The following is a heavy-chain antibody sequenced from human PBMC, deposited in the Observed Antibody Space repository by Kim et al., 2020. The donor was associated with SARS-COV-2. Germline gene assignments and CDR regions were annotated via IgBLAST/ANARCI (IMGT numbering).Heavy chain of an antibody. V-gene: IGHV3-23*01. J-gene: IGHJ3*02. D-gene: IGHD3-3*01. CDR3: AKGRFLEWLLYEDDAFDI. Sequence: KGRFTISRDNSKNTLYLQMNSLRAEDTAVYYCAKGRFLEWLLYEDDAFDIWGQGTMVTVSS.